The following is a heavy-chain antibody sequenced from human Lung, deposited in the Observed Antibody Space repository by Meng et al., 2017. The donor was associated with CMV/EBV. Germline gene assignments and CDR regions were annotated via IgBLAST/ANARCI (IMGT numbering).Heavy chain of an antibody. CDR1: GFTFDDYG. J-gene: IGHJ6*02. V-gene: IGHV3-20*04. Sequence: SXAASGFTFDDYGMSWVRQAPGKGLEWVSGINWNGGSTGYADSVKGRFTISRDNAKNSLYLQMNSLRAEDTALYYCARDLLRYDFWSGYLNHYYYYYYGMDVXGQGXTVTVSS. CDR2: INWNGGST. D-gene: IGHD3-3*01. CDR3: ARDLLRYDFWSGYLNHYYYYYYGMDV.